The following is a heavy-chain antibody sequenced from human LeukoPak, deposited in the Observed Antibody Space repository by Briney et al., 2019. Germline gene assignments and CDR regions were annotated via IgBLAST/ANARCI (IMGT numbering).Heavy chain of an antibody. CDR3: ARGKEYSYGFYYYYYMDV. CDR1: GGSFSGYY. CDR2: INHSGST. V-gene: IGHV4-34*01. D-gene: IGHD5-18*01. J-gene: IGHJ6*03. Sequence: SETLSLTCAVYGGSFSGYYWNWIRQPPGKGLEWIGEINHSGSTNYNPSLTSRVTISVDTSKNQFSLKLSSVTAADTAVYYSARGKEYSYGFYYYYYMDVWGKGTTVTVSS.